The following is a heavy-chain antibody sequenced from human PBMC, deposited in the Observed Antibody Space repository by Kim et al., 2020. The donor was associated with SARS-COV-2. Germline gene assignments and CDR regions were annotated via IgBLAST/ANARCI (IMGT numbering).Heavy chain of an antibody. V-gene: IGHV3-30-3*01. CDR3: ARDPSYCSSTSCQEYYCVD. Sequence: GGSLRLSCAASGFTFSSYAMHWVRQAPGKGLEWVAVISYDGSNKYYADSVKGRFTISRDNSKNTLYLQMNSLRAEDTAVYYCARDPSYCSSTSCQEYYCVDWGQGTLVTVST. J-gene: IGHJ4*02. CDR2: ISYDGSNK. CDR1: GFTFSSYA. D-gene: IGHD2-2*01.